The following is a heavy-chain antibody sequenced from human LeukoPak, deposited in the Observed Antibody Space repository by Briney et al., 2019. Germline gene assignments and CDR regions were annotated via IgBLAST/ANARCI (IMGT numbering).Heavy chain of an antibody. J-gene: IGHJ4*02. V-gene: IGHV3-48*01. Sequence: GGSLRLSCAASGFTFSSYSMNWVRQAPGKGLEWVSYISSSSSTIYYADSVKGRFTISRDNAKNSLYLQMNSLRAEDTAVYYCARDTSSGWLYYFDYWGQGTLVTVSS. CDR3: ARDTSSGWLYYFDY. CDR1: GFTFSSYS. D-gene: IGHD6-19*01. CDR2: ISSSSSTI.